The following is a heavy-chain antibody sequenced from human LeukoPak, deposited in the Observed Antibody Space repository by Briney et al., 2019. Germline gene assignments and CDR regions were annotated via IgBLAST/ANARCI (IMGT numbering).Heavy chain of an antibody. CDR1: GYTFTGYY. V-gene: IGHV1-2*02. CDR3: ARSSRYEDYGGNPLGLFLDY. J-gene: IGHJ4*02. CDR2: INPNSGGT. Sequence: ASVKVSCKASGYTFTGYYMHWVRQAPGQGLEWMGWINPNSGGTNYAQKFQGRVTMTRDTSISTAYMELSRLRSDDTAVYYCARSSRYEDYGGNPLGLFLDYWGQGTLVTVSS. D-gene: IGHD4-23*01.